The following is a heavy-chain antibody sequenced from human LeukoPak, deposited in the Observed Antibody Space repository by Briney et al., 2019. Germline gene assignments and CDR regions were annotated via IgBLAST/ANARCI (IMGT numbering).Heavy chain of an antibody. Sequence: GGSLRLSCAASGFPFSYWMTWVRQAPGKGLEWVANIKHDGSEKNYVDSVKGRLTISRDNAKNSLYLQMNSLRAEDTAVYYCARNRRCCGEDDWGQGTQVTVSS. D-gene: IGHD2-21*01. CDR3: ARNRRCCGEDD. CDR2: IKHDGSEK. J-gene: IGHJ4*02. CDR1: GFPFSYW. V-gene: IGHV3-7*01.